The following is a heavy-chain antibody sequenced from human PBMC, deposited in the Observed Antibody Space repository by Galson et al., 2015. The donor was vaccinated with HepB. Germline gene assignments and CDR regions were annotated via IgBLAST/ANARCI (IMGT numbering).Heavy chain of an antibody. Sequence: SLRLSCAASGFTFSSYSMNWVRQAPGKGLEWVSSISSSSSYIYYADSVKGRFTISRDNAKNSLYLQMNSLRAEDTAVYYCARDLDTYYYDSSGRGRDDYWGQGTLVTVSS. CDR1: GFTFSSYS. V-gene: IGHV3-21*01. CDR2: ISSSSSYI. CDR3: ARDLDTYYYDSSGRGRDDY. J-gene: IGHJ4*02. D-gene: IGHD3-22*01.